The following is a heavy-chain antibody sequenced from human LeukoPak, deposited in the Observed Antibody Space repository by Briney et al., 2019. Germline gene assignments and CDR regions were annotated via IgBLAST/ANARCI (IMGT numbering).Heavy chain of an antibody. V-gene: IGHV4-38-2*02. J-gene: IGHJ4*02. D-gene: IGHD5-12*01. CDR3: ARGNNGYDV. CDR1: GYSVINGCY. Sequence: PSGTLSLTCTVSGYSVINGCYWGWIRQPPGKGLEWVASVYHSGSTNYSPSLKGRVTISLDTSKNQLSLKLTSVTAADTAAYYCARGNNGYDVWGQGNLVTVSS. CDR2: VYHSGST.